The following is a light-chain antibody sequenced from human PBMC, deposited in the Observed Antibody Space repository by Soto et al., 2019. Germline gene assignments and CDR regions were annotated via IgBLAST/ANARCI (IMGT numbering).Light chain of an antibody. CDR3: QSYDSSLSGNYV. Sequence: QSALTQPPSVSGAPGQRVSISCTGSSSNIGAGYDVHWYQHLPGTAPKLLIYGNSNRPSGVPDRFSGSKSGTSASLAITGLQAEDEADYYCQSYDSSLSGNYVFGTGTKVTVL. V-gene: IGLV1-40*01. J-gene: IGLJ1*01. CDR2: GNS. CDR1: SSNIGAGYD.